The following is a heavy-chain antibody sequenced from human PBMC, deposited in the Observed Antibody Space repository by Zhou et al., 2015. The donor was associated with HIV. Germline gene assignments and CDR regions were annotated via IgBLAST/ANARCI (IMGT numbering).Heavy chain of an antibody. CDR2: IIPIFGTA. J-gene: IGHJ3*02. CDR1: GGTFSSYA. D-gene: IGHD6-13*01. CDR3: ARRGAAAYDAVDI. V-gene: IGHV1-69*01. Sequence: QVQLVQSGAEVKKPGSSVKVSCKASGGTFSSYAISWVRQAPGQGLEWMGGIIPIFGTANYAQKFQGRVTITADESTSTAYMELNSLRSEDTAVYYCARRGAAAYDAVDIWGQGDNGHRLF.